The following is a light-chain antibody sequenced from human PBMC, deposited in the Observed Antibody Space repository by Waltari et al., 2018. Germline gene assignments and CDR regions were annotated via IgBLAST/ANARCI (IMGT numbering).Light chain of an antibody. Sequence: EIVLTQFPGTLSLSPGERVILSCRASQSIRSQLAWYQQKPGPAPRLLIYGTSNRATGIPDRFSGSGSGTDFSLTISRLDPEDCAVYYCQHYLNLPVAFGPGTKVEIK. CDR2: GTS. CDR1: QSIRSQ. J-gene: IGKJ3*01. CDR3: QHYLNLPVA. V-gene: IGKV3-20*01.